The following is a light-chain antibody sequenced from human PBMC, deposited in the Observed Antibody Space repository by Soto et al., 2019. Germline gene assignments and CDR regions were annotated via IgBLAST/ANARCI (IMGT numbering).Light chain of an antibody. CDR2: DVN. Sequence: QSVLTQPASVSGSPGQSITISCTGTSSDVGGYNYVSWYQHHQGKAPKLKVYDVNNRPSGVSNRFSGSKSGNTASLTISGLQAEDEADYYCSSYTGSSPLLVFGAGTKLTVL. J-gene: IGLJ2*01. CDR3: SSYTGSSPLLV. CDR1: SSDVGGYNY. V-gene: IGLV2-14*03.